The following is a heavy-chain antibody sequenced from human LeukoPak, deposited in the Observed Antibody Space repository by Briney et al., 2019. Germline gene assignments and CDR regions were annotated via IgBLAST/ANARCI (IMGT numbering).Heavy chain of an antibody. D-gene: IGHD3-16*01. J-gene: IGHJ4*02. CDR3: AKERWGGTFDY. Sequence: PGGSLRLSCAASGFTFSSYAMSWVRQAPGKGLDWVSTISTSGISTYYADSVKGRFTISRDNPKNTLYLQMNSLRAEDTAVYYCAKERWGGTFDYWGQGTLVTVSS. CDR1: GFTFSSYA. V-gene: IGHV3-23*01. CDR2: ISTSGIST.